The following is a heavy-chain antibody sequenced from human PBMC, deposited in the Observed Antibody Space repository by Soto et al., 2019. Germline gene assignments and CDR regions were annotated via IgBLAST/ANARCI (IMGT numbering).Heavy chain of an antibody. V-gene: IGHV3-15*01. CDR3: TGTCYSSSMRFDY. CDR1: GFTFSNAW. Sequence: EVQLVESGGGLVEPGGSLRLSCSTSGFTFSNAWMTWVRQVPGKGLEWVGRIKSKTDGGTTDYAAPVKGRFTISRDDSKSTLNMQMNSLKTEDTAIYYCTGTCYSSSMRFDYWGQGTLVSVSS. J-gene: IGHJ4*02. CDR2: IKSKTDGGTT. D-gene: IGHD6-6*01.